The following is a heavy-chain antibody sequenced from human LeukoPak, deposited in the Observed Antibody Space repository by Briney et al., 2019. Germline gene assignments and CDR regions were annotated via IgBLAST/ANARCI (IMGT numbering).Heavy chain of an antibody. CDR3: AKDLVPAAGGDY. D-gene: IGHD2-2*01. CDR2: IRYDGSNK. Sequence: RGSLRLSCAASGFTFSSYGMHWVRQAPGKGLEWVAFIRYDGSNKYYADSVKGRFTISRDNSKNTLYLQMNSLRAEDTAVYYCAKDLVPAAGGDYWGQGTLVTVSS. V-gene: IGHV3-30*02. J-gene: IGHJ4*02. CDR1: GFTFSSYG.